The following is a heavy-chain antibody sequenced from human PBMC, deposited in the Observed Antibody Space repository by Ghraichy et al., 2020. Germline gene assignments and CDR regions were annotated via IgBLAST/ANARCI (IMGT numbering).Heavy chain of an antibody. Sequence: GGSLRLSCAASGFTLSNYDVHWVRQPPGRGREWVSFIGYDGSYKYYTDSVKGRFTISRDNSKNTLYLQMNSLRAEDTAVYYCAKDPAKHSRVGVADYWGQGTLVTVSS. CDR1: GFTLSNYD. V-gene: IGHV3-30*02. J-gene: IGHJ4*02. CDR2: IGYDGSYK. CDR3: AKDPAKHSRVGVADY. D-gene: IGHD2-8*01.